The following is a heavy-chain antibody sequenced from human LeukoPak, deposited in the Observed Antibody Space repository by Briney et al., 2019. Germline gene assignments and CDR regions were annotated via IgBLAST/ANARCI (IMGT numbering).Heavy chain of an antibody. CDR3: ARDRSKIEYCGGDCGMDV. Sequence: GGSLRLSCAASGLTFSSYAMSWVRQAPGKGLECVSAISGSGGSTYYADSVKGRFSISRDNSKNTVYLQMNSLRAEDTAVYYCARDRSKIEYCGGDCGMDVWGQGTTVTVSS. D-gene: IGHD2-21*01. CDR2: ISGSGGST. V-gene: IGHV3-23*01. J-gene: IGHJ6*02. CDR1: GLTFSSYA.